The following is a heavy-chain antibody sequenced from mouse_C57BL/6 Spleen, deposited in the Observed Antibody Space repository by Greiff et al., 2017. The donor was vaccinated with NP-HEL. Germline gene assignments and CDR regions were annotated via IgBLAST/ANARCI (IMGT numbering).Heavy chain of an antibody. J-gene: IGHJ3*01. D-gene: IGHD2-10*02. CDR1: GFTFSDYG. V-gene: IGHV5-17*01. CDR2: ISSGSSTI. CDR3: ARPYGNYLPWFAY. Sequence: EVMLVESGGGLVKPGGSLKLSCAASGFTFSDYGMHWVRQAPEKGLEWVAYISSGSSTIYYADTVKGRFTISRDNAKNTLFLQMTSLRSEDTAMYYCARPYGNYLPWFAYWGQGTLVTVSA.